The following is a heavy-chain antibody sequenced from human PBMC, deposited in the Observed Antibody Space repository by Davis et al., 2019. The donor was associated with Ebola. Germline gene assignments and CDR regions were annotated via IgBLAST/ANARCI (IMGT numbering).Heavy chain of an antibody. CDR1: RFTFSNFW. D-gene: IGHD3-3*01. CDR2: INQDGSEI. CDR3: AKGSVTIFGVAPDYYGMDV. J-gene: IGHJ6*04. V-gene: IGHV3-7*01. Sequence: GGSLRLSCTASRFTFSNFWMSWVRQAPGKGLEWVANINQDGSEIFYVDSVKGRFTISRDNAKNTLYLQMNSLRAEDTAVYYCAKGSVTIFGVAPDYYGMDVWGKGTTVTVSS.